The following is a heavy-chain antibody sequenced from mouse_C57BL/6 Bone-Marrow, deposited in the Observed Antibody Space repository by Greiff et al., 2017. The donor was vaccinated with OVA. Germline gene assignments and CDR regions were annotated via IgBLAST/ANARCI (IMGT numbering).Heavy chain of an antibody. CDR1: GFSLSTSNMG. D-gene: IGHD1-1*01. J-gene: IGHJ3*01. V-gene: IGHV8-5*01. CDR2: IWWNADK. Sequence: QVTLKVSGPGILQPSQTLSLTCSFSGFSLSTSNMGIGWIRQPSGKGLEWLAHIWWNADKYYNPSLKSRLTISKVTSNNQVLLKITSVDTADTATYYCALNYYGSSQSPGFAYWGQGTLVTVSA. CDR3: ALNYYGSSQSPGFAY.